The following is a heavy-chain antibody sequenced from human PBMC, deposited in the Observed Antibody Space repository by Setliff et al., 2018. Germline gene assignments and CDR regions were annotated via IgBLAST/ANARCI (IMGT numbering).Heavy chain of an antibody. Sequence: GGSLRLSCIASGFTFSSYSMNWVRQAPGKGLEWVSSISGGGRYTYSADSVRGRFTISRDNAKNSLYVQMNSLRAEDTAVYYCARKDGYYYDSSGYYDWFDPWGQGTLVTVSS. CDR1: GFTFSSYS. V-gene: IGHV3-21*01. D-gene: IGHD3-22*01. CDR2: ISGGGRYT. J-gene: IGHJ5*02. CDR3: ARKDGYYYDSSGYYDWFDP.